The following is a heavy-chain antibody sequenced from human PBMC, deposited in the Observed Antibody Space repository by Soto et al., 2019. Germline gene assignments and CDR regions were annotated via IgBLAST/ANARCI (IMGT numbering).Heavy chain of an antibody. CDR3: AKDYGDFEFIDY. CDR1: GFDFNIHA. V-gene: IGHV3-30-3*01. CDR2: MAPKGDNQ. Sequence: SGGSLRLSCAAPGFDFNIHALHWIRQAPGEGLEWVAVMAPKGDNQYYADSVQGRFTISRDTSKSTLYLQMTTLRPEDTAVYYCAKDYGDFEFIDYWGQGTLVTVSS. D-gene: IGHD4-17*01. J-gene: IGHJ4*02.